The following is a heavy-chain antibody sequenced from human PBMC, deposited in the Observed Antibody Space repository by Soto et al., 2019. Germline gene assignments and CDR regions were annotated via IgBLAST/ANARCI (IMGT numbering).Heavy chain of an antibody. D-gene: IGHD5-12*01. CDR1: GFTFSSYS. J-gene: IGHJ4*02. Sequence: PVGSLRLSCAASGFTFSSYSMNWVRQAPGKGLEWVSYISSSSSTIYYADSVKGRFAISRDNAKNSLYLQMNSLRDEDTAVYYCARGPYSGYDPFDYWGQGTLVTVSS. CDR3: ARGPYSGYDPFDY. V-gene: IGHV3-48*02. CDR2: ISSSSSTI.